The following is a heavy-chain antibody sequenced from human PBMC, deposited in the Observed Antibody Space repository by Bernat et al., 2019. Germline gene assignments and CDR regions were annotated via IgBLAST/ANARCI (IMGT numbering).Heavy chain of an antibody. CDR1: GFTFSDYY. V-gene: IGHV3-11*05. D-gene: IGHD3-10*01. J-gene: IGHJ5*02. CDR2: ISCSSSYT. CDR3: ATMVQGVSNWFDP. Sequence: QVQLVESGGGLVKPGGSLRLSCAASGFTFSDYYMSWIRQAPGKGLEWVSYISCSSSYTNYADSVKGRFTISRDNAKNSLYLQMNSLRAEDTAVYYCATMVQGVSNWFDPWGQGTLVTVSS.